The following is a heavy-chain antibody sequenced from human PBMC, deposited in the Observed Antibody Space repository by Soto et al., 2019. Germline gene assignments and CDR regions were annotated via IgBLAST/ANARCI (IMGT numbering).Heavy chain of an antibody. CDR2: ISGSGGST. J-gene: IGHJ6*03. V-gene: IGHV3-23*01. Sequence: EVQLLESGGGLVQPGGSLRLSCAASGFTFSSYAMSWVRQAPGKGLEWVSAISGSGGSTYYADSVKGRFTISRDNSNNTLYLQMNSLRAEDTAVYYCAKVKGYCSSTSCYNDYYYYYYMDVWGKGTTVTVSS. CDR1: GFTFSSYA. D-gene: IGHD2-2*02. CDR3: AKVKGYCSSTSCYNDYYYYYYMDV.